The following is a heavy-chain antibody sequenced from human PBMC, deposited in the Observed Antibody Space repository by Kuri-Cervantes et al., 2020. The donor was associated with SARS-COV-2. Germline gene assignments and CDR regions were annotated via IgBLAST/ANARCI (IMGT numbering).Heavy chain of an antibody. D-gene: IGHD1-26*01. CDR1: GGSFSGYY. V-gene: IGHV4-34*01. Sequence: SETLSLTCAVYGGSFSGYYWSWIRQPPGKGLEWIGEINHSGSTNYNPSLKSRVTISVDTSKNQFSLKLSSVTAADTAVYYCASRRFHGGATGIDHWGQGTLVTVSS. CDR3: ASRRFHGGATGIDH. J-gene: IGHJ4*02. CDR2: INHSGST.